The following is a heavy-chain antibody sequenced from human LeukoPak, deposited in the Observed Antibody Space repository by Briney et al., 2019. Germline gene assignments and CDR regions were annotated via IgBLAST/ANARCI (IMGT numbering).Heavy chain of an antibody. Sequence: PSETLSLTCAVYGGSFSGYYWSWIRQPPGKGLEWIGEINHSGRTKYNPSLKSGVTISVDTSKNQFSLKLNSVTAADTGVYYGARAEHIVVVPRGLYLDSWGQGTLVTVSS. V-gene: IGHV4-34*01. CDR1: GGSFSGYY. J-gene: IGHJ4*02. D-gene: IGHD2-21*01. CDR2: INHSGRT. CDR3: ARAEHIVVVPRGLYLDS.